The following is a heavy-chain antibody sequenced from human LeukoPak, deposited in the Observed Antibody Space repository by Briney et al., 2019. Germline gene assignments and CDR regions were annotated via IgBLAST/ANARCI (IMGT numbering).Heavy chain of an antibody. CDR1: GGSFSGYY. CDR2: INHSGST. Sequence: SETLSLTCAVYGGSFSGYYWSWIRQPPGKGLEWIGEINHSGSTNYNPSLKSRVTISVDTSKNQFSLKLSSVTAADTAVYYCARGDYGDFPSDYWDQGTLVTVSS. CDR3: ARGDYGDFPSDY. J-gene: IGHJ4*02. V-gene: IGHV4-34*01. D-gene: IGHD4-17*01.